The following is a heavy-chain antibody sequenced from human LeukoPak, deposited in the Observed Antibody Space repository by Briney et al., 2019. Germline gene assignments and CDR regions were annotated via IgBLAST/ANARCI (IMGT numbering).Heavy chain of an antibody. V-gene: IGHV4-34*01. Sequence: SETLSLTCAVYGGSFSGYYWSWIRQPPGKGLEWIGEINHSGSTNYNPSLKSRVTISVDTSKNQFSLKLSSVTAADTAVYYCARGPGAVAGSLGYWGQGTPVTVSS. CDR2: INHSGST. D-gene: IGHD6-19*01. CDR3: ARGPGAVAGSLGY. J-gene: IGHJ4*02. CDR1: GGSFSGYY.